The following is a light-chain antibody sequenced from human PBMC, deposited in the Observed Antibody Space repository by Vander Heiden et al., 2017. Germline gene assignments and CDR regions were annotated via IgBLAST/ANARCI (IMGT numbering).Light chain of an antibody. CDR3: QSYDSSLSGSVV. V-gene: IGLV1-40*01. CDR1: SSNIGAGYD. J-gene: IGLJ2*01. Sequence: QSALTQPPSVSGAPGQGVTIACTGGSSNIGAGYDVHGYQQLPATAPKLLNYGNSNRPSGVPDRFCGSKSGTSASLAITGLQAEDEADYYCQSYDSSLSGSVVFGGGTKLTVL. CDR2: GNS.